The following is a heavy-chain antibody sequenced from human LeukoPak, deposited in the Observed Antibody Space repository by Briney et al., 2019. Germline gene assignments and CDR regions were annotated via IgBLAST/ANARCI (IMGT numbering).Heavy chain of an antibody. CDR1: GFTVSSNY. Sequence: GGSLRLSCAASGFTVSSNYMTWVRQAPGKGLEWVSGIYSGGSTYYADSVKGRFTISRDRSKNTLYLQMNSLRAEDTAVYYCARDILRNTAMVTSFDHWGQGTLVTVSS. CDR3: ARDILRNTAMVTSFDH. V-gene: IGHV3-66*01. J-gene: IGHJ4*02. CDR2: IYSGGST. D-gene: IGHD5-18*01.